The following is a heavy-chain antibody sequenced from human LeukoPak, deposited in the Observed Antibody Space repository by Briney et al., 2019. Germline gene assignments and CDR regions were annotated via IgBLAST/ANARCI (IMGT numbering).Heavy chain of an antibody. V-gene: IGHV7-4-1*02. CDR1: GYTFTSYA. J-gene: IGHJ4*02. CDR3: ARDLFIGSSSWYESFDY. Sequence: ASVKVSCKAFGYTFTSYAINWVRQAPGQGLEWMGWINTNTGNPTYAQGFTGRFVFSLDTSVSTAYLQISSLKAEDTAVYYCARDLFIGSSSWYESFDYWGQGTLVTVSS. CDR2: INTNTGNP. D-gene: IGHD6-13*01.